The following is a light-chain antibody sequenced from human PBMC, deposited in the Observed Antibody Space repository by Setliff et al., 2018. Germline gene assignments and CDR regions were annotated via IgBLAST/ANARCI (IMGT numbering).Light chain of an antibody. V-gene: IGLV2-14*01. CDR2: EVC. Sequence: QSALTQPASVSGSPGQSITISCTGTSSDVGGYNYVSWYQQHPGKAPKLMIYEVCDRPSGVSNRFSGSKSGNTASLTISGLQAEDGADYYCTSYTSSRTYVFGTGTKVTVL. J-gene: IGLJ1*01. CDR1: SSDVGGYNY. CDR3: TSYTSSRTYV.